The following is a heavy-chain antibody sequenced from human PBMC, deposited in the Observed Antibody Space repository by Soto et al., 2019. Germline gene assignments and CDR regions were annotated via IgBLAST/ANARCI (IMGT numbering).Heavy chain of an antibody. J-gene: IGHJ3*02. V-gene: IGHV1-18*04. CDR2: INPYNANV. D-gene: IGHD3-16*01. Sequence: QVQLVQSGAEVKKPGASVKVSCKTSGYTFTNHGINWVRQAPGQGLEWMGWINPYNANVNYAQKLQGRVTMTTDTSTSTAYMYLRSLPSDDTAVYYCSRDRVAGIWGDSFDIWGQGTMVTGSS. CDR1: GYTFTNHG. CDR3: SRDRVAGIWGDSFDI.